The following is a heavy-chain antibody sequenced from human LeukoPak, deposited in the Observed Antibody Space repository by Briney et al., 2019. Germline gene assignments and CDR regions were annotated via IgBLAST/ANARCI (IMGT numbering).Heavy chain of an antibody. CDR3: EIYLLWFEELWDDY. CDR1: GFTFSSYA. Sequence: GGSLRLSCAASGFTFSSYAMSWVRQAPGKGLEWVSAISGSGGSTYYADSVKGRFTISRDNSKNTLYLQMSSLRADETAVYYCEIYLLWFEELWDDYWGQGTLVTVSS. J-gene: IGHJ4*02. D-gene: IGHD3-10*01. V-gene: IGHV3-23*01. CDR2: ISGSGGST.